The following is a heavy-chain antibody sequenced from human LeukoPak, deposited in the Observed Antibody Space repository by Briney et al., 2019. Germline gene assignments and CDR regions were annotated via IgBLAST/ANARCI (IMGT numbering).Heavy chain of an antibody. J-gene: IGHJ6*03. D-gene: IGHD2-2*01. Sequence: ASVKVSCKASGYTFTGYYMHWVRQAPGQGLEWMGWINPNSGGTNYAQNFRGRVNITRATSISTAYIDVSRLRSDDTAVYNCARDVLVVVPAATSYYYYMDVWGKGTTVTVSS. CDR3: ARDVLVVVPAATSYYYYMDV. V-gene: IGHV1-2*02. CDR1: GYTFTGYY. CDR2: INPNSGGT.